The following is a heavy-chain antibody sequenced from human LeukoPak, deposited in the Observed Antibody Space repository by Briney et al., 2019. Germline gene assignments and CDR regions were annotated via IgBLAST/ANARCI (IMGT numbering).Heavy chain of an antibody. CDR1: GGSFRGYY. D-gene: IGHD5-18*01. CDR3: ARDADTAMVTGYYYYGMDV. Sequence: SEALSLTCAVYGGSFRGYYWSWIRQPPGKGLELIGEFNHSGSSNYHPCLNSGVTISVHTSKNKFSLKLSSVTAADTAVYYCARDADTAMVTGYYYYGMDVWGQGTTVTVSS. V-gene: IGHV4-34*01. CDR2: FNHSGSS. J-gene: IGHJ6*02.